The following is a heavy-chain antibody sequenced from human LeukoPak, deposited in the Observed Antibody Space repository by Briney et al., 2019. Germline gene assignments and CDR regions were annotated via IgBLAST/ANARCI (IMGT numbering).Heavy chain of an antibody. D-gene: IGHD3-10*01. V-gene: IGHV4-4*09. Sequence: SQTLSLTCTVSGGSISSYYWSWIRQPPGKGLEWIGYIYTSGSTNYNPSLKSRVTISVDTSKNQFSLELSSVTAADTAVYYCARTSRGGTHDYWGQGTLVTVSS. CDR1: GGSISSYY. J-gene: IGHJ4*02. CDR2: IYTSGST. CDR3: ARTSRGGTHDY.